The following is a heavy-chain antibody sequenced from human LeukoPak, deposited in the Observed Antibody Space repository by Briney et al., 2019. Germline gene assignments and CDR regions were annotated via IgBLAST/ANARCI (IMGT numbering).Heavy chain of an antibody. CDR1: GDSISNYY. CDR3: ARNGARPFDY. J-gene: IGHJ4*02. CDR2: IYYSGST. V-gene: IGHV4-59*08. Sequence: SETLSLTCTASGDSISNYYWSWIRQPPGKGLEWIGYIYYSGSTAYNPSLKSRVTISVDMSKNQFSLKLSSLTAADTAVYYCARNGARPFDYWGQGALVTVSS. D-gene: IGHD3-10*01.